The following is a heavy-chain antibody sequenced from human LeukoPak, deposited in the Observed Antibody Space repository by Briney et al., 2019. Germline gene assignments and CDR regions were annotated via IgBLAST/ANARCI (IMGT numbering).Heavy chain of an antibody. CDR2: IYHSGST. D-gene: IGHD6-13*01. V-gene: IGHV4-4*02. J-gene: IGHJ6*03. CDR3: ARSDSSSWYGGYYYYMDV. Sequence: PSETLSLTCAVSGGSISSSNWWSWVRQPPGKGLEWIGEIYHSGSTNYNPSLKSRVTISVDTSKNQFSLKLSSVTAADTAVYYCARSDSSSWYGGYYYYMDVWGKGTTVTVSS. CDR1: GGSISSSNW.